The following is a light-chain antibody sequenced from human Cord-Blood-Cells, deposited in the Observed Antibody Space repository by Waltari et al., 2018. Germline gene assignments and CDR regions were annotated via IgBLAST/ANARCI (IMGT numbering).Light chain of an antibody. CDR1: SSNIGAGYD. Sequence: QSVLTQPPSVSGAPGQRVTISCPGSSSNIGAGYDVHWYQQLPGTAPKLLIYGNSNRPSGVPYRFAGSKSGTSASLAITGLQAEDEADYYCQSYDSSHWVFGGGTKLTVL. J-gene: IGLJ3*02. CDR2: GNS. CDR3: QSYDSSHWV. V-gene: IGLV1-40*01.